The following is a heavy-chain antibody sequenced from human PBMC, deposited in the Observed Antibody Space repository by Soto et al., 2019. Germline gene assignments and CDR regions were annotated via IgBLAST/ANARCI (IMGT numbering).Heavy chain of an antibody. J-gene: IGHJ4*02. V-gene: IGHV1-18*04. CDR3: ANWAGQVRDFGGPLDY. CDR1: CYTFMTHG. CDR2: ISGYNGNT. Sequence: GXSVEASFRASCYTFMTHGVSWVRRAPGQGLEWMGWISGYNGNTNYAQNCQGRVTMTTETSTNTAYMELRSLRSDDTALYYCANWAGQVRDFGGPLDYWGQGTLVTVSS. D-gene: IGHD4-17*01.